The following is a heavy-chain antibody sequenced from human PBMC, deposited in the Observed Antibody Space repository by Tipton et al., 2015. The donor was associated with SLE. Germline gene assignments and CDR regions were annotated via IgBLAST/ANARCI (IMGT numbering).Heavy chain of an antibody. D-gene: IGHD6-13*01. J-gene: IGHJ4*02. CDR3: ARASIAAAGYYFDY. CDR2: ISGSGDRT. CDR1: GFTFSSYA. Sequence: SLRLSCAASGFTFSSYAMSWVRQAPGKGLEWVSTISGSGDRTYYADSVKGRFTISRDNSKSTLYLQMNSLRAEDTAVYYCARASIAAAGYYFDYWGQGTLVTVSS. V-gene: IGHV3-23*01.